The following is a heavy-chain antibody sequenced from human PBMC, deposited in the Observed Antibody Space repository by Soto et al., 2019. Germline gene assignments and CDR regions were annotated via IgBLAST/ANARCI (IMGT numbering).Heavy chain of an antibody. D-gene: IGHD2-2*01. J-gene: IGHJ4*02. Sequence: QMQLQESGPGLVKPSETLSLTCTVSGASIRGYYWSWIRQSAGMRLEWIGRMHTSGSTNYNPSLKSRVTISVDMSKNQISLKLPSVTAADTALYYCVRASMPKAHFDSWGQGTLVTVSS. CDR2: MHTSGST. CDR1: GASIRGYY. CDR3: VRASMPKAHFDS. V-gene: IGHV4-4*07.